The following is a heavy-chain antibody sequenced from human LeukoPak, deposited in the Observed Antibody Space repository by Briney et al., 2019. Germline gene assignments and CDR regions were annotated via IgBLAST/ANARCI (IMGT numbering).Heavy chain of an antibody. CDR1: GGSISSGGYS. V-gene: IGHV4-30-4*07. Sequence: SETLSLTCAVSGGSISSGGYSWSWIRQPPGKGLEWIGYIYYSGSTYYNPSLKSRVTISVDTSKNQFSLKLSSVTAADTAVYYCARRGYDYVWGSYRPNWFDPWGQGTLVTVSS. CDR2: IYYSGST. D-gene: IGHD3-16*02. CDR3: ARRGYDYVWGSYRPNWFDP. J-gene: IGHJ5*02.